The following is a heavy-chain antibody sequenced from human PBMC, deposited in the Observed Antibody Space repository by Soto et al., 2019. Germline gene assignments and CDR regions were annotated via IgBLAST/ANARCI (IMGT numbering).Heavy chain of an antibody. D-gene: IGHD3-22*01. Sequence: QVQLVQSGAEVKKPGSSVKVSCKASGGTFSSYTISWVRQAPGQGLEWMGRIIPILGIANYAQKFQGRVTITADKSTSTAYMERSSLRSEDTAVYYCARGGHASSGYPRPDAFDIWGQGTMVTVSS. V-gene: IGHV1-69*02. CDR2: IIPILGIA. CDR1: GGTFSSYT. J-gene: IGHJ3*02. CDR3: ARGGHASSGYPRPDAFDI.